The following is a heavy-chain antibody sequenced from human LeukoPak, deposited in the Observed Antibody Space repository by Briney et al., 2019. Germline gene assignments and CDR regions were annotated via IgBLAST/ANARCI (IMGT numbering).Heavy chain of an antibody. CDR3: ARISSNWDQGGYDT. V-gene: IGHV4-4*02. D-gene: IGHD2-2*01. CDR1: GDSITSNNW. CDR2: MFHSGST. J-gene: IGHJ5*01. Sequence: SETLSLTCAVSGDSITSNNWWAWVRQPPGKGLEWIGEMFHSGSTSHNPSLKSRLSMSMDKSRNHFSLHLTSVTAADTAVYYCARISSNWDQGGYDTWGQGTLVTVSS.